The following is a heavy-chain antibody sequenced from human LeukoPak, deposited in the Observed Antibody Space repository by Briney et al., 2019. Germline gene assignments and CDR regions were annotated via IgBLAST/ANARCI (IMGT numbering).Heavy chain of an antibody. CDR1: GGTFSSYT. V-gene: IGHV1-69*04. J-gene: IGHJ4*02. CDR2: IIPILGIA. CDR3: AREGSGYSYGFLDY. Sequence: ASVKVFCKASGGTFSSYTISWARQAPGQGLEWMGRIIPILGIANYAQKFQGRVTITADKSTSTAYMELSSLRSEDTAVYYCAREGSGYSYGFLDYWGQGTLVTVSS. D-gene: IGHD5-18*01.